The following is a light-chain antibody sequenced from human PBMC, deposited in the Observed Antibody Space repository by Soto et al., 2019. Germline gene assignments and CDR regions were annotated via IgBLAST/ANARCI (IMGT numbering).Light chain of an antibody. CDR2: GAY. V-gene: IGKV3-15*01. CDR3: QQYNNWPPIT. CDR1: QSVRSN. Sequence: EVVMTQAPATLSVSPGERVTLSCRASQSVRSNLAWYQQKPGQSPRLIIYGAYTRATGIPATFSGSGSGTEFTLTISSLQSEDFAVYYCQQYNNWPPITFGQGTRLEIK. J-gene: IGKJ5*01.